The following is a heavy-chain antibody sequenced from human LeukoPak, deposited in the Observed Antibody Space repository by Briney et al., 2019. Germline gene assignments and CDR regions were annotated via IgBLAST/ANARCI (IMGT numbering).Heavy chain of an antibody. CDR2: MSPKSGDT. CDR3: ARGRYMDV. J-gene: IGHJ6*03. V-gene: IGHV1-8*02. Sequence: ASVKVSCKTSGYIFIDYEISWVRQTPGQGLEWMGWMSPKSGDTGYEQKFQGRITITRDSSISTVYMELSSLQSEDTALYYCARGRYMDVWGKGTTVTVSS. CDR1: GYIFIDYE.